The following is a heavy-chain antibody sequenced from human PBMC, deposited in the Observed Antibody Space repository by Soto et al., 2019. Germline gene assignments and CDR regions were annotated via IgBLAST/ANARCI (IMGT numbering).Heavy chain of an antibody. V-gene: IGHV3-9*01. CDR3: VKDESINWYSGHFRH. D-gene: IGHD6-13*01. Sequence: EVQLVESGGGLVQPGRSLRLSCAASGFTFDEYAMHWVRQVPGKGLEWVSGINWNSGSIGYGDSVKGRFAISRDNAKNFLHLQMNSLSAEDTAFYYCVKDESINWYSGHFRHWGQGTLVTVSS. J-gene: IGHJ1*01. CDR2: INWNSGSI. CDR1: GFTFDEYA.